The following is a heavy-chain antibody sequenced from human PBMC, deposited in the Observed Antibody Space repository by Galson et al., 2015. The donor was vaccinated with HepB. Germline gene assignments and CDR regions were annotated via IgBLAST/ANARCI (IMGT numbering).Heavy chain of an antibody. CDR3: ARASSGSFDY. CDR1: GDSVSNNGAS. V-gene: IGHV6-1*01. CDR2: TYYRSKWSN. Sequence: CAISGDSVSNNGASWNWIRQSPSRGLEWLGRTYYRSKWSNDYALSMRGRIIVNPDTAKNQFSLQLSSMTPEDTAIYYCARASSGSFDYWDQGALVTVSS. J-gene: IGHJ4*01.